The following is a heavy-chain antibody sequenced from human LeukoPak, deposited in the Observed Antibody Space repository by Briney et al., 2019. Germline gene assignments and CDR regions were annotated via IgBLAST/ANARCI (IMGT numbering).Heavy chain of an antibody. CDR3: ARGGGWLRYFDY. V-gene: IGHV4-30-2*01. CDR2: IYHSGST. Sequence: SQTLSLTCAVSGGSISSGDYSWSWIRQPPGKGLEWIGYIYHSGSTDYNPSLKSRVTISVDRSKNQFALKLSSVTAADTAVYYWARGGGWLRYFDYWGQGTLVTVSS. D-gene: IGHD5-12*01. J-gene: IGHJ4*02. CDR1: GGSISSGDYS.